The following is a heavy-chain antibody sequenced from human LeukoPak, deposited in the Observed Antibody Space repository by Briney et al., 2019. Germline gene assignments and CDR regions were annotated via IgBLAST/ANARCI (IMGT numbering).Heavy chain of an antibody. D-gene: IGHD2-15*01. CDR3: ARDCSGGSCHIDY. V-gene: IGHV3-21*01. CDR2: ISSSSSYI. CDR1: GFTFSCYS. J-gene: IGHJ4*02. Sequence: GGSLRLSCAASGFTFSCYSMNWVRQAPGKGLEWVSSISSSSSYIYYADSVKGRFTISRDNAKNSLYLQMNSLRAEDTAVYYCARDCSGGSCHIDYWGQGTLVTVSS.